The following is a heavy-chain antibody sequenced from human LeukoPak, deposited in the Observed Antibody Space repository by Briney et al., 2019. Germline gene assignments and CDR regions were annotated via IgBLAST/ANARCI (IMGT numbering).Heavy chain of an antibody. D-gene: IGHD4-23*01. CDR1: GFIFSNYS. V-gene: IGHV3-74*01. CDR3: ARDKYGGNSNAFDI. Sequence: GGSLRLSCVASGFIFSNYSMNWVRQAPGKGLVWVSRIGTDGSSTTYADYVKGRFTISRDNAKNTLYLQMNSLRAEDTAVYYCARDKYGGNSNAFDIWGQGTLVTVSS. J-gene: IGHJ3*02. CDR2: IGTDGSST.